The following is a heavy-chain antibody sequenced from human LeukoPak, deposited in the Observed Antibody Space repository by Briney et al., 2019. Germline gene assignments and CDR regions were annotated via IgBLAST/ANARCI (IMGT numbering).Heavy chain of an antibody. D-gene: IGHD3-9*01. CDR3: ARDAGSGYDIIPGKPYYYYYYGMDV. CDR1: GFTFSSYS. CDR2: ISSSSSYI. J-gene: IGHJ6*02. Sequence: GGSLRLSCAASGFTFSSYSMNWVRQAPGKGLEWVSSISSSSSYIYYADSVKGRFTISRDNAKNSLYLQMNSLRAEDTAVYYCARDAGSGYDIIPGKPYYYYYYGMDVWGQGTTVTVSS. V-gene: IGHV3-21*01.